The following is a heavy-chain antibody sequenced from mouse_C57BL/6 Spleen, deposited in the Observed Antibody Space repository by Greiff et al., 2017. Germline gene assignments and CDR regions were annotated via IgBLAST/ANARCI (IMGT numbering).Heavy chain of an antibody. CDR1: GYTFTDYY. J-gene: IGHJ4*01. D-gene: IGHD1-3*01. Sequence: EVQLQQSGPVLVKPGASVKMSCKASGYTFTDYYMNWVKQSHGKSLEWIGVINPYNGGTSYNQKFKGKATLTVDKSSSTAYMELNSLTSEDSAVYYCARLNTPGGNYAMDYWGQGTSVTVSS. CDR2: INPYNGGT. V-gene: IGHV1-19*01. CDR3: ARLNTPGGNYAMDY.